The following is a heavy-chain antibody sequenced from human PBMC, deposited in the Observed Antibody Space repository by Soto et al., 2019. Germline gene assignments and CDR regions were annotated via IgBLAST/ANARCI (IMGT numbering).Heavy chain of an antibody. J-gene: IGHJ4*02. CDR3: ARGGAIFGVVIIPLFYY. V-gene: IGHV4-34*01. CDR2: INHSGST. Sequence: SETLSLTCAVYGGSFSGYYWSWIRQPPGKGLEWIGEINHSGSTNYNPSFKSRVTISVDTSKNQFSLKVSSVTAAGTAVYYCARGGAIFGVVIIPLFYYWGQGTLVTVSS. D-gene: IGHD3-3*01. CDR1: GGSFSGYY.